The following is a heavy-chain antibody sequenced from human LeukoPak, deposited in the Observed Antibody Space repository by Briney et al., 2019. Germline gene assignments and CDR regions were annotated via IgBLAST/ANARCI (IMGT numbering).Heavy chain of an antibody. Sequence: SETLSLTCTISGGSISNYFWSWVRQPPGKGLEWIGHVHHSGSTDHNPSLKSRVTISVDTSKNLFSLKLTSVTAADTAVYYCARATRESTNTWHWFDPWGQGTLLTVSS. CDR2: VHHSGST. CDR1: GGSISNYF. D-gene: IGHD2-2*01. J-gene: IGHJ5*02. CDR3: ARATRESTNTWHWFDP. V-gene: IGHV4-59*01.